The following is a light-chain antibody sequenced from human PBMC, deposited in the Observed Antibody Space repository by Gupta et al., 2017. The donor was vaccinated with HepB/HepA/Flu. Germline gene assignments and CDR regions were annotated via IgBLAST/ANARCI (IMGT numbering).Light chain of an antibody. CDR3: ATWDYSVNGPV. V-gene: IGLV1-44*01. J-gene: IGLJ3*02. Sequence: QAVLTQPPSAFGTPGQRVTISCAGSNSNVRSHAVNLYQQVPETAPILLIYNNNERPSGVPDRFSDSKSGTSASLAIRDLRSEDDADYYCATWDYSVNGPVFGGGTKLTVL. CDR2: NNN. CDR1: NSNVRSHA.